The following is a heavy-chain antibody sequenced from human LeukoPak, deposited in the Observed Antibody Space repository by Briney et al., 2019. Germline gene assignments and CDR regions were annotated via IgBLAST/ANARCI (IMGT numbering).Heavy chain of an antibody. CDR2: TYYRSKWSN. Sequence: SQTLSLTCAISGDSVSSNSATWYWIRQSPSRGLEWLGRTYYRSKWSNDYAVSVKSRITINPDTSKNQFSLQLNSVTPEDTAVYYCARRTTSFMGSYSAYYMDVWGSGTTVTVSS. J-gene: IGHJ6*03. CDR3: ARRTTSFMGSYSAYYMDV. V-gene: IGHV6-1*01. CDR1: GDSVSSNSAT. D-gene: IGHD2-15*01.